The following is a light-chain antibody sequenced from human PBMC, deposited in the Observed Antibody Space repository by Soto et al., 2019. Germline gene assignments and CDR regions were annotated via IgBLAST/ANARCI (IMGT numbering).Light chain of an antibody. J-gene: IGKJ1*01. V-gene: IGKV1-5*03. CDR2: KAS. CDR1: QSISSW. Sequence: DIEMTQSPSSLSASVGDRVTITCRASQSISSWLAWYQHKPGKAPKLLIYKASSVESGVPSRFSGSGSGTEFTLTISSLQPDDFATYYCHQYNSFFQAFGQGTKVEIK. CDR3: HQYNSFFQA.